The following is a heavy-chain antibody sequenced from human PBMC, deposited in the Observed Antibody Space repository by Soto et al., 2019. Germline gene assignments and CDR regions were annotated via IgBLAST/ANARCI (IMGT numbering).Heavy chain of an antibody. CDR2: ISAYNGNT. CDR1: GYTFTNYG. CDR3: AREGRIRDYGLDV. J-gene: IGHJ6*02. D-gene: IGHD2-15*01. V-gene: IGHV1-18*04. Sequence: ASVKVSCKASGYTFTNYGISWVRRAPGQGLEWMGWISAYNGNTNYAQKFQGRVTMTTDTSTSTAYMELRSLRSDDTAVYYCAREGRIRDYGLDVWGQGTTVTVSS.